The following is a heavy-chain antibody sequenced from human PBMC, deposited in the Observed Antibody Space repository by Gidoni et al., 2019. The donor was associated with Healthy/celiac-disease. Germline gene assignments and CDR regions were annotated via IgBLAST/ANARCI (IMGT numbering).Heavy chain of an antibody. CDR1: GFTFADYA. V-gene: IGHV3-9*01. CDR2: ISGNSGSI. D-gene: IGHD3-3*01. J-gene: IGHJ4*02. CDR3: AKDTQDGYTPGYYGY. Sequence: EVQLVESGGGFVQPGRSLRLSCAASGFTFADYAMHWVRQAPGKGLEWVSGISGNSGSIGYADSVKGRFTISRDNAKNSLYLQMNRLRAEDTAWYYCAKDTQDGYTPGYYGYGGQGTLVTVSS.